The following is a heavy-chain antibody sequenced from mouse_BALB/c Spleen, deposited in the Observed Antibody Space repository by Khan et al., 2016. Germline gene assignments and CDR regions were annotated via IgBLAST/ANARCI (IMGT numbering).Heavy chain of an antibody. J-gene: IGHJ3*01. CDR2: IDPANGNT. CDR3: AQIYDGYYGFAY. Sequence: VQLKQSGAELVKPGASVKLSCTASGFNIKDTYMHWVKQRPEQGLEWIGWIDPANGNTKYDPKFQGKATITADTSSNTAYLQLSSLTSEDTAVYYCAQIYDGYYGFAYWGQGTLVTVSA. CDR1: GFNIKDTY. V-gene: IGHV14-3*02. D-gene: IGHD2-3*01.